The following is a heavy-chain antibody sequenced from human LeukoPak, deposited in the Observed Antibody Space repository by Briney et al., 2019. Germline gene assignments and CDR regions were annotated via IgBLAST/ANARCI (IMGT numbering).Heavy chain of an antibody. CDR2: ISSSSSNT. Sequence: GGSPRLSCAASGFTFSDHYMSWIRQAPGKGLEWVSYISSSSSNTNYADSVKGRFTISRDNAKNSLSLQMNSLRAEDTAVYYCARSLSAYTPLAVDYWGQGTLVPVSS. J-gene: IGHJ4*02. D-gene: IGHD5-18*01. CDR3: ARSLSAYTPLAVDY. CDR1: GFTFSDHY. V-gene: IGHV3-11*03.